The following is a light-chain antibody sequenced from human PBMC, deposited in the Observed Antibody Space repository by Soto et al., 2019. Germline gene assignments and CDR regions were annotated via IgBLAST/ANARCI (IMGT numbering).Light chain of an antibody. CDR3: QQYDGLPT. CDR1: QDISNY. V-gene: IGKV1-33*01. CDR2: DAS. J-gene: IGKJ5*01. Sequence: DILMTQSPSSLSASVGDRVTITCQASQDISNYLNWYQQKPAKAPKVLIYDASNLGTGVPSRFSGSGSGTDFTFSISSLQPEDVATYYCQQYDGLPTFGQGTRLEIK.